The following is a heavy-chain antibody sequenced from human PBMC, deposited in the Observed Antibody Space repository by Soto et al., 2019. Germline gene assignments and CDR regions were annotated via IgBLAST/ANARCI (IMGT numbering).Heavy chain of an antibody. CDR2: ISYDGSNK. J-gene: IGHJ4*02. V-gene: IGHV3-30-3*01. CDR1: GFTFSSYA. Sequence: QVQLVESGGGVVQPGRSLRLSCAASGFTFSSYAMHWVRQAPGKGLEWVAVISYDGSNKYYADSVKGRFTISRDNSKNTLYLQMNSLRAEDTSVYYCEVSTEYYSSGYYEDYWGQGTLVTVSS. CDR3: EVSTEYYSSGYYEDY. D-gene: IGHD3-22*01.